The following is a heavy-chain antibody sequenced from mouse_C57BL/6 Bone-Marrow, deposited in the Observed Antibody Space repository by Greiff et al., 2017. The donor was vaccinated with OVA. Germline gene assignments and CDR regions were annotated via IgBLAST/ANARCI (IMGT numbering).Heavy chain of an antibody. CDR2: INPYNGGT. Sequence: EVQLQQSGPVLVKPGASVKMSCKASGYTFTDYYMNWVKQSHGKSLEWIGVINPYNGGTSYNQKFKGKATLTVDKSSSTASMELNSLTSEDSAVYYCASSYDYDDGFAYWGQGTLVTVSA. J-gene: IGHJ3*01. CDR3: ASSYDYDDGFAY. CDR1: GYTFTDYY. V-gene: IGHV1-19*01. D-gene: IGHD2-4*01.